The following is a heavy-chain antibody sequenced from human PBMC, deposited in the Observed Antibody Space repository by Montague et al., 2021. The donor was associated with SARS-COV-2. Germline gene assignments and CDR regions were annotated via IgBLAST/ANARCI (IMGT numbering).Heavy chain of an antibody. CDR2: ISSSGSTI. J-gene: IGHJ4*02. V-gene: IGHV3-11*04. D-gene: IGHD1-26*01. CDR3: ARVFATVGAMDRNDY. CDR1: GFRFSGYA. Sequence: SLRLSCAASGFRFSGYAMSWVRQAPGKGLEWVSYISSSGSTIYYADSVKGRFTISRDNAKNSLYLQMNSLRAEDTAVYYCARVFATVGAMDRNDYWGQGTLVTVSS.